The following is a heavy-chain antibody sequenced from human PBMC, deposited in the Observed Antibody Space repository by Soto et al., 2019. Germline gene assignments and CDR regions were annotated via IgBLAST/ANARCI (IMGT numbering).Heavy chain of an antibody. Sequence: QVHLQESGPGLVKPSETLSLTCSVSGDSISSGYWTWIRQPPGRGLEWIGYMYYSGSFNYNPSLESRVIISVDTSKNQFSPRLSSVTAADTAVYYCARAYDDTVGFGLDPWGQGALVTVSS. D-gene: IGHD3-22*01. V-gene: IGHV4-59*01. CDR1: GDSISSGY. J-gene: IGHJ5*02. CDR3: ARAYDDTVGFGLDP. CDR2: MYYSGSF.